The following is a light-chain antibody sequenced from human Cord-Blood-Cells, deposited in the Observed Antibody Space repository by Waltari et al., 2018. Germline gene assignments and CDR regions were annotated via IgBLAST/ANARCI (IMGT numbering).Light chain of an antibody. CDR3: QQSYSTPFT. V-gene: IGKV1-39*01. Sequence: DIQMTQSPSSLSASVGDRVPITCRASQSISNYLNWYQQKPGKAPKLLIYAASSLQSGVPSRVSGSGSGTDFTLTISSLQPEDFATYYCQQSYSTPFTFGPGTKVDIK. CDR2: AAS. J-gene: IGKJ3*01. CDR1: QSISNY.